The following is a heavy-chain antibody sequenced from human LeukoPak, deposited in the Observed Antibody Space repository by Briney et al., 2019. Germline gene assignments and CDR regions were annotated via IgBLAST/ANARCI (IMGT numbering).Heavy chain of an antibody. CDR2: INPNSGGT. CDR1: GYTFTGYY. Sequence: ASVKVSCKASGYTFTGYYMHWVRQAPGQGLEWMGRINPNSGGTNYAQKFQGRVTITTDESTSTAYMELSSLRSEDTAVYYCARGLWNSFDYWGQGTLVTVSS. D-gene: IGHD1-7*01. CDR3: ARGLWNSFDY. J-gene: IGHJ4*02. V-gene: IGHV1-2*06.